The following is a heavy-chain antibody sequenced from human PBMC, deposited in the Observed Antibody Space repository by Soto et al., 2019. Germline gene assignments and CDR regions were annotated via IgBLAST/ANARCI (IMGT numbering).Heavy chain of an antibody. Sequence: EVQLLESGGGLVQPGGSLRLSCAASGFTFTTYAMSWVRQATGKGLEWVSAISGSGGSTYYTDSVKGRFTISRDNSKNTLYLQMNRLRAEDTAVYYCAKNWDTTFSSSSHWCQGTRVTVSS. D-gene: IGHD6-6*01. V-gene: IGHV3-23*01. CDR1: GFTFTTYA. J-gene: IGHJ4*02. CDR3: AKNWDTTFSSSSH. CDR2: ISGSGGST.